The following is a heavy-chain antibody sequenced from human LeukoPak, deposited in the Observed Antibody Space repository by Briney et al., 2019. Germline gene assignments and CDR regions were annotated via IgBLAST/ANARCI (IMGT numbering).Heavy chain of an antibody. CDR2: ISDTGATT. CDR3: AKDTSIGRYCTNGVCSPFDY. V-gene: IGHV3-23*01. D-gene: IGHD2-8*01. J-gene: IGHJ4*02. CDR1: GFTFSSYA. Sequence: GGSLRLSCAGSGFTFSSYAMSWVRQAPGKGLEWVSAISDTGATTYDADSVKGRFTISRDNSRSTLYLRMNSLRAEDTALYYCAKDTSIGRYCTNGVCSPFDYWGQGTLVTVSS.